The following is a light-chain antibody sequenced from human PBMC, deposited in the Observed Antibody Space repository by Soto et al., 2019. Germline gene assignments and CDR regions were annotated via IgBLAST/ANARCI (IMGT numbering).Light chain of an antibody. Sequence: QPVLTQSPSASASLGASVKLTCTLSSEHSRYAITWHQQQPEKGPRYLMKINNDGSHNKGDGIPDRFSGSSSGAERHLTISSLQSEDEADYYCQTWGTGMVFGTGTKVTVL. J-gene: IGLJ1*01. CDR2: INNDGSH. V-gene: IGLV4-69*01. CDR1: SEHSRYA. CDR3: QTWGTGMV.